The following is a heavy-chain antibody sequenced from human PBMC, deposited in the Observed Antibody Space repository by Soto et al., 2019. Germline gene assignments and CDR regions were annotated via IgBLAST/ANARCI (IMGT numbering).Heavy chain of an antibody. CDR1: GFTFSSYG. CDR2: ISYDGSNK. D-gene: IGHD3-10*01. J-gene: IGHJ6*02. V-gene: IGHV3-30*18. Sequence: PGGSLRLSCAASGFTFSSYGMHWVRQAPGKGLEWVAVISYDGSNKYYADSVKGRFTISRDNSKNTLYLQMNSLRAEDTAVYYCAKDDHKAGYYYYGMDVWGQGTTVTV. CDR3: AKDDHKAGYYYYGMDV.